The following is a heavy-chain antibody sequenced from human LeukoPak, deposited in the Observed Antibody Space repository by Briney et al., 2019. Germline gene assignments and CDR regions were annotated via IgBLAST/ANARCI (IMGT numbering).Heavy chain of an antibody. J-gene: IGHJ4*02. V-gene: IGHV4-39*01. CDR1: GGSISSGSYY. D-gene: IGHD2-2*03. CDR2: IYYSGST. CDR3: ARHSFGYCSSTSCYMPDY. Sequence: SETLFLTCTVSGGSISSGSYYWGWIRQPPGKGLEWIGSIYYSGSTYYNPSLKSRVTISVDTSKNQFSLKLSSATAADTAVYYCARHSFGYCSSTSCYMPDYWGQGTLVTVSS.